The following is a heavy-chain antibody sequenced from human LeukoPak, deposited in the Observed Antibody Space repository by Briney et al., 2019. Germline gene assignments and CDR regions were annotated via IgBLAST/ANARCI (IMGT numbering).Heavy chain of an antibody. J-gene: IGHJ3*02. Sequence: KVSCKASGYSFTTYWISWVRQMPGKGLEWMGRIDPSDSYTKYSPSFQGHVTISADKSISTAYLQWSRLKASDTAMYYCARHYYDILSAFDIWGQGTMVTVSS. CDR2: IDPSDSYT. CDR1: GYSFTTYW. V-gene: IGHV5-10-1*01. D-gene: IGHD3-22*01. CDR3: ARHYYDILSAFDI.